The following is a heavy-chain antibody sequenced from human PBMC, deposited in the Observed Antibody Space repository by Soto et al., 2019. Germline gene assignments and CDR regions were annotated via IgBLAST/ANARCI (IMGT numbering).Heavy chain of an antibody. CDR1: GFTFSSYG. D-gene: IGHD3-3*02. CDR3: AKTETHSADKTQELGY. Sequence: PGGSLRLSCAASGFTFSSYGMHWVRQAPGKGLEWVAVISYDGSNKYYADSVKGRFTISRDNSKNTLYLQMNSLRAEDTAVYYCAKTETHSADKTQELGYWGQGTLVTVSS. J-gene: IGHJ4*02. CDR2: ISYDGSNK. V-gene: IGHV3-30*18.